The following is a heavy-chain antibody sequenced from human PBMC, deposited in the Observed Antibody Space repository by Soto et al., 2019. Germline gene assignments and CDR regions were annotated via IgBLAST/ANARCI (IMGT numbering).Heavy chain of an antibody. Sequence: ASVKVSCKASGYSFTSYSMHWVRQAPGQRLEWMGTINAGSGNTTYAQRFQGRVTMTRDTSTSTVSMELSSLRYEDTALYYCTRGGGIVVVTAPFDLCG. D-gene: IGHD2-21*02. CDR2: INAGSGNT. V-gene: IGHV1-46*03. CDR1: GYSFTSYS. J-gene: IGHJ5*02. CDR3: TRGGGIVVVTAPFDL.